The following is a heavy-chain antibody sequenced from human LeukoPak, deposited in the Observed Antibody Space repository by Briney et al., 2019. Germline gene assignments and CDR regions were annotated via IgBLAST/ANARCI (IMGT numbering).Heavy chain of an antibody. CDR1: GFSVSNNY. Sequence: GGSLRLSCAASGFSVSNNYMSWVRQAPGKGLEWVSGIYDGGGTYYADSVKGRFTISRDNFKNTVYLQVYSPRAEDTAMYYCARAFQYGSGSHPYSLWGQGTVVTVSS. J-gene: IGHJ4*02. V-gene: IGHV3-66*01. CDR3: ARAFQYGSGSHPYSL. D-gene: IGHD3-10*01. CDR2: IYDGGGT.